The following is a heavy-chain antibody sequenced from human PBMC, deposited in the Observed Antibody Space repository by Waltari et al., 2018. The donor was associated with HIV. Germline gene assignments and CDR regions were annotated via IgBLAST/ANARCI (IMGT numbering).Heavy chain of an antibody. V-gene: IGHV3-48*03. D-gene: IGHD5-18*01. CDR1: GFTFSSYE. J-gene: IGHJ2*01. Sequence: EVKLVESGGGLVQPGGSVRLSCAASGFTFSSYEMNWVRQAPGKGLEWISYISSSVSSIYYADSVKGRFTISRDNGKKSLYLQMNILRAEDTAVYYCAKVREKQLWLRNWDFDLWGRGTPVTSP. CDR3: AKVREKQLWLRNWDFDL. CDR2: ISSSVSSI.